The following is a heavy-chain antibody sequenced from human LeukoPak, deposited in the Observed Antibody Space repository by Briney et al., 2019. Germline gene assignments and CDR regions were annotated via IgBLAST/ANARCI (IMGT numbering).Heavy chain of an antibody. V-gene: IGHV4-39*01. CDR1: GGSISSNN. J-gene: IGHJ5*02. D-gene: IGHD6-13*01. CDR2: IDNTGST. Sequence: SETLSLTCTVSGGSISSNNWAWIRQPPGKGLEWIGNIDNTGSTYYNPSLQSRVTISVDKSKDQLSLKLNSVTATDTAIYYCARPPGIAAAWFDPWGQGTLVTVSS. CDR3: ARPPGIAAAWFDP.